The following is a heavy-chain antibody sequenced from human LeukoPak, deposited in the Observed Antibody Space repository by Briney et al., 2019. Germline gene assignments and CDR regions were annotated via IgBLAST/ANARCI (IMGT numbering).Heavy chain of an antibody. Sequence: PGGSLRLSCAASGFTFSSYAMSWVRQAPGKGLEWVSAISGSGGSTYYADSVKGRFTISRDNSKNTLYLQMNSLRAEDTAVYYCAKDGQVVVPVYYYYYYYMDVWGKGTTVIVSS. CDR3: AKDGQVVVPVYYYYYYYMDV. CDR1: GFTFSSYA. J-gene: IGHJ6*03. CDR2: ISGSGGST. V-gene: IGHV3-23*01. D-gene: IGHD2-2*01.